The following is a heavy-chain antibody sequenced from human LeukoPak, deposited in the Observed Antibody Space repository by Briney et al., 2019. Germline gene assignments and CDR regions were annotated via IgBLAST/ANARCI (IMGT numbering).Heavy chain of an antibody. D-gene: IGHD5-18*01. CDR3: ARHGPGYTSVFDF. CDR2: IYYSRST. Sequence: SETLSLTCTVSGGSIKNYYWSWIRQSPGKGLEWIGYIYYSRSTNYNPSLKSRVTISVDTSRNQFSLSLTSVTAADTAVYYCARHGPGYTSVFDFWGQRTLVTVSS. J-gene: IGHJ4*02. V-gene: IGHV4-59*08. CDR1: GGSIKNYY.